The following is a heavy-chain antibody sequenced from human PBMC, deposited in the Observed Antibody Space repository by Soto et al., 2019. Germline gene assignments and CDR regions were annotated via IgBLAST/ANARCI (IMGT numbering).Heavy chain of an antibody. CDR1: GFSFSDYY. Sequence: VQLVESGGGLVQPGGSLRLSCAASGFSFSDYYMSWIRQAPGKGLEWVSYISSSSSYTNYADSVKGRFTISRDNAKNSLYLQMNSLRAEDTAVYYCARLRFYYDSSGSNNWFDPWGQGTLVTVSS. D-gene: IGHD3-22*01. V-gene: IGHV3-11*06. CDR2: ISSSSSYT. CDR3: ARLRFYYDSSGSNNWFDP. J-gene: IGHJ5*02.